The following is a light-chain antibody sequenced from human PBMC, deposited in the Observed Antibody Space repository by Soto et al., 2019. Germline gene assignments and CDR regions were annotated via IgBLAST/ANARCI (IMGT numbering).Light chain of an antibody. V-gene: IGKV3-20*01. Sequence: EIVLTQSPGTLSLSPGERTTLSCRASQSVSSSYLAWYQQKPGQAPRPLIYGASSRATGIPDRFSGSGSGTDFTLTISRLEPEDFAVYYCQQYGSSHSFGQGTRLVIK. CDR2: GAS. CDR3: QQYGSSHS. J-gene: IGKJ5*01. CDR1: QSVSSSY.